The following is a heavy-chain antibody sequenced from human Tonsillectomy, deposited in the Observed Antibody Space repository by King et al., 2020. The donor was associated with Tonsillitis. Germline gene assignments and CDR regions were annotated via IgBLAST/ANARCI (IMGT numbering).Heavy chain of an antibody. Sequence: VQLVESGGGLVQPGRSLRLSCAASGFTFDDYAMHWVRQAPGKGLEWVSGISWNSGSIGYADSVKGRFTISRDNAKNSLYLQMNSLRAEDTALYYCAKAPDLIAASGFDYWGQGTLVTVSS. CDR1: GFTFDDYA. CDR2: ISWNSGSI. V-gene: IGHV3-9*01. J-gene: IGHJ4*02. D-gene: IGHD6-13*01. CDR3: AKAPDLIAASGFDY.